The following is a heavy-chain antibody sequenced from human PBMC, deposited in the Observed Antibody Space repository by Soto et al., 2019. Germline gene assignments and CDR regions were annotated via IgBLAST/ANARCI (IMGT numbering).Heavy chain of an antibody. V-gene: IGHV1-69*02. D-gene: IGHD2-15*01. CDR2: IIPILGIA. J-gene: IGHJ6*02. CDR3: ARGRKLGYSPYYYYGMDV. Sequence: QVQLVQSGAEVKKPGSSVKVSCKASGGTFSSYTISWVRQAPGQGLEWMGRIIPILGIANYAQKFQGRVTITPDKSTSTAYMELSSLRSEYTAVYYCARGRKLGYSPYYYYGMDVWGQGTTVTVSS. CDR1: GGTFSSYT.